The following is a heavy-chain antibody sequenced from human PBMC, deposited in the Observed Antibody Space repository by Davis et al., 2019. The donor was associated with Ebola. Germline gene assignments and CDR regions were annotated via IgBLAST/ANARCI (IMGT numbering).Heavy chain of an antibody. J-gene: IGHJ6*02. D-gene: IGHD3-3*01. V-gene: IGHV3-30*04. CDR3: ARGERFWSGYYGRYYYYGMDV. Sequence: GASLRLSCAASGFTFSSYAMHWVRQAPGKGLEWVAVISYDGSNKYYADSVKGRFTISRDNSKNTLYLQMNSLRAEDTAVYYCARGERFWSGYYGRYYYYGMDVWGQGTTVTVSS. CDR2: ISYDGSNK. CDR1: GFTFSSYA.